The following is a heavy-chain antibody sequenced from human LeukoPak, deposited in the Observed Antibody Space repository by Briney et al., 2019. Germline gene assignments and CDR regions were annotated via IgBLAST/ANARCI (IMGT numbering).Heavy chain of an antibody. V-gene: IGHV4-34*01. CDR2: INHSGST. Sequence: SETLSLTCAVYGGSFSGYYWSWILQPPGKGLEWIVEINHSGSTNYNPSLKSRVTISVDTSKNQFSLKLSSVTAADTAVYYCARHGGTQQLETHYYYYMDVWGKGTTVTVSS. CDR3: ARHGGTQQLETHYYYYMDV. D-gene: IGHD6-13*01. CDR1: GGSFSGYY. J-gene: IGHJ6*03.